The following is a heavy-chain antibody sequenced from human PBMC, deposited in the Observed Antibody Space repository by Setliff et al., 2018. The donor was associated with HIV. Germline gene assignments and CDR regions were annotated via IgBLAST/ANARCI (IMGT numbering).Heavy chain of an antibody. CDR1: GGTFSSYA. D-gene: IGHD5-12*01. CDR2: IIPIFGTA. CDR3: ARDEFRRATIRGAFDY. V-gene: IGHV1-69*06. Sequence: SVKVSCKASGGTFSSYAISWVRQAPGQGLEWMGRIIPIFGTANYAQKFQGRVTITADKSTSTAYMDLSSLRSEDTAVYYCARDEFRRATIRGAFDYWGQGTQVTVSS. J-gene: IGHJ4*02.